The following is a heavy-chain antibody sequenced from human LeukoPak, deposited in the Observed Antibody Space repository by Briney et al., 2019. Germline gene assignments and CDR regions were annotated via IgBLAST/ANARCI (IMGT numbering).Heavy chain of an antibody. Sequence: AGGSLRLSCAASGFTFSIYGMHWVRQAPGKGLECVSFIRFDGSNKYYADSVKGRFTITRDNPKNTLYLQMNSLRVEDTAVYYCAKDMTNVYKRAFDYWGQGTLVTVSS. CDR1: GFTFSIYG. J-gene: IGHJ4*02. CDR3: AKDMTNVYKRAFDY. D-gene: IGHD1-1*01. V-gene: IGHV3-30*02. CDR2: IRFDGSNK.